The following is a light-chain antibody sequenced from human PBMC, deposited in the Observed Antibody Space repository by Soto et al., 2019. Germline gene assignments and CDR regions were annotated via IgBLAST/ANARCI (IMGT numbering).Light chain of an antibody. CDR3: QQRSNWPPIT. Sequence: EIVFTQSPATLSLSPGERATLSCGASQSVSSSYLAWYQQKPGLAPRLLIFRASNKANGIPDRFSGSGSGTEFTLTISTLEPEDFAAYYCQQRSNWPPITFGQGTRLEIK. J-gene: IGKJ5*01. CDR2: RAS. CDR1: QSVSSSY. V-gene: IGKV3D-20*02.